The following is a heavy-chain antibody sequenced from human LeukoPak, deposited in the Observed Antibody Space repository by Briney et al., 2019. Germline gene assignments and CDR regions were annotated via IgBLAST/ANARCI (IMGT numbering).Heavy chain of an antibody. CDR3: ARRAGPRYNWFDP. CDR1: GGSISSSSYY. V-gene: IGHV4-39*01. CDR2: IYYSGST. J-gene: IGHJ5*02. Sequence: SETLSLTCTVSGGSISSSSYYWGWIRQPPGKGLEWIGSIYYSGSTYYNPSLKSRVTISVDTSKNQFSLKLSSVTAADTAVYYCARRAGPRYNWFDPWGQGTLVTVSS.